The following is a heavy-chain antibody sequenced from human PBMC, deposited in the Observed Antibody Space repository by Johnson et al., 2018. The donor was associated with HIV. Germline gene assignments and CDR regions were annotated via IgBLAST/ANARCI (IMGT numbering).Heavy chain of an antibody. D-gene: IGHD3-22*01. CDR1: GFMVADYG. V-gene: IGHV3-20*04. Sequence: VQLVESGGGVVRPGGSLRLSCAVSGFMVADYGMSWVRQVPGKGLEWLAFIQFDGTKKHYVDSVKGRFTISRDNAKNSLYLQMNSLRAEDTAVYYCATENYYENAFDIWGHGTMVTVSS. CDR2: IQFDGTKK. CDR3: ATENYYENAFDI. J-gene: IGHJ3*02.